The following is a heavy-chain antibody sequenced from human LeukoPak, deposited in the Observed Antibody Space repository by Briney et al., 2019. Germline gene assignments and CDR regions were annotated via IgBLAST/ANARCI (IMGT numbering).Heavy chain of an antibody. Sequence: PGRSLRLSCGASGFPFSAYAMHWVRQAPGKGLEWVAVIWDDGSNKHYADSVKGRFSISRDNSKNTLYLQMNNLRADDTAVYYCAKDMGISIFGVLTFHFAFWGQGTLVTVSS. V-gene: IGHV3-33*06. CDR2: IWDDGSNK. CDR3: AKDMGISIFGVLTFHFAF. CDR1: GFPFSAYA. D-gene: IGHD3-3*01. J-gene: IGHJ4*02.